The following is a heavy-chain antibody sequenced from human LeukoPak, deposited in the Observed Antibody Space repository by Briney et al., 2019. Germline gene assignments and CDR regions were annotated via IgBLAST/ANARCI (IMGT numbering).Heavy chain of an antibody. Sequence: GGPLRLSCAGSGFTFNTYTMNWVRQAPGKGLEWVSSISSGTSYIYYADSVKGRFTISRDNAKNSLYLQMNSMRAEDTAVYYCARRATTGRGYSYGLDFWGQGTLVTVSS. D-gene: IGHD5-18*01. CDR3: ARRATTGRGYSYGLDF. V-gene: IGHV3-21*01. J-gene: IGHJ4*02. CDR2: ISSGTSYI. CDR1: GFTFNTYT.